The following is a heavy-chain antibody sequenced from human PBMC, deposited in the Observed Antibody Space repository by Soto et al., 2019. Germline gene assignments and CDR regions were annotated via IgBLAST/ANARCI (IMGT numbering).Heavy chain of an antibody. CDR2: ISKSGDST. CDR1: GVTFTSYA. J-gene: IGHJ4*02. CDR3: ARGLRTFDY. Sequence: GGSLRLSCAASGVTFTSYAMTWVRQVPGEGLQWVSSISKSGDSTYYADSVKGRFTTSRDNSKNTLYLQMNSLRAEDTAVYYCARGLRTFDYWGQGTLVTVSS. V-gene: IGHV3-23*01.